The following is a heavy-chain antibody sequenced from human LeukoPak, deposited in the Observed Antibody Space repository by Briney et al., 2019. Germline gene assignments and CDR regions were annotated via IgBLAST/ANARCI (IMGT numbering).Heavy chain of an antibody. CDR3: ARAYGEYETTLND. CDR2: IIPILGIA. D-gene: IGHD4-17*01. Sequence: GASVKVSCKASGGTFSSYAISWVRQAPGQGLEWMGRIIPILGIANYAQKFQGRVTITADKSTSTAYMELSSLRSEDTAVYYCARAYGEYETTLNDWGQGTLVTVSS. V-gene: IGHV1-69*04. J-gene: IGHJ4*02. CDR1: GGTFSSYA.